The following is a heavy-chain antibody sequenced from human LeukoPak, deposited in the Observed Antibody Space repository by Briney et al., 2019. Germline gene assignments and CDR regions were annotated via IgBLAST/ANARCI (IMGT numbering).Heavy chain of an antibody. CDR3: ARSSGYSSGYYYVLDY. CDR1: GYTFTGYY. Sequence: ASVKVSCKASGYTFTGYYMHWVRQAPGQGLEWMGWINPNSGGTNYAQKFQGRVTMTRDTSISTAYMELSRLRSDDTAVYYCARSSGYSSGYYYVLDYWDQGTLVTVSS. V-gene: IGHV1-2*02. CDR2: INPNSGGT. J-gene: IGHJ4*02. D-gene: IGHD3-22*01.